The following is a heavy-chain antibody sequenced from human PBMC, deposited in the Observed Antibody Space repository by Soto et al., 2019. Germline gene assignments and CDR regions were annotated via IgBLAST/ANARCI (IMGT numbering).Heavy chain of an antibody. CDR1: GFTFSSYA. D-gene: IGHD5-12*01. CDR3: AKFGGWYSGYHGDY. J-gene: IGHJ4*02. CDR2: ISGSGGST. Sequence: GGSLRLSCAASGFTFSSYAMSWVRQAPGKGLEWVSAISGSGGSTYYADSVKGRFTISRDNSKNTLYLQMNSLRAEDTAVYYCAKFGGWYSGYHGDYWGQGTLVTVSS. V-gene: IGHV3-23*01.